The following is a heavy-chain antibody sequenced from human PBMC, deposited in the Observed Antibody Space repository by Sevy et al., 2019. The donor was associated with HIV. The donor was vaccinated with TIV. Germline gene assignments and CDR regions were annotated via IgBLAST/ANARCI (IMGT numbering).Heavy chain of an antibody. CDR1: GFAFSDYA. J-gene: IGHJ6*02. Sequence: GGSLRLSCAASGFAFSDYAMHWVRQAPGKGLEWVAAISYAGDNKYFADSVKGRFTVSKDNSKNTLDLERNGLRAEETAVYYCAKAHADCSGGTCYTAHYYYDMDVWGRGATVTVSS. V-gene: IGHV3-30*18. CDR2: ISYAGDNK. CDR3: AKAHADCSGGTCYTAHYYYDMDV. D-gene: IGHD2-15*01.